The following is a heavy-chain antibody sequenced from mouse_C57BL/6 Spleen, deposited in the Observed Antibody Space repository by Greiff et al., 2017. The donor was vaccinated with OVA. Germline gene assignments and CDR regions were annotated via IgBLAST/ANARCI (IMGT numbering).Heavy chain of an antibody. Sequence: VQLQQSGPELVKPGASVKISCKASGYSFTGYYMHWVKQSHGNILDWIGYIYPYNGVSSYNQKFKGKATLTVDKSSSTAYMELRSLTSEDSAVYYCARVYDDYDVNYAMDYWGQGTSVTVSS. CDR3: ARVYDDYDVNYAMDY. CDR2: IYPYNGVS. J-gene: IGHJ4*01. V-gene: IGHV1-31*01. CDR1: GYSFTGYY. D-gene: IGHD2-3*01.